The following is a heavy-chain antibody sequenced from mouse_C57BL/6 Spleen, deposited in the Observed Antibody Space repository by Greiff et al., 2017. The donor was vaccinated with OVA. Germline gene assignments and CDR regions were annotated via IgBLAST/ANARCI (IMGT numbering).Heavy chain of an antibody. CDR2: INPYNGDT. Sequence: EVQLQQSGPELVKPGDSVKISCKASGYSFTGYFMNWVMQSHGKSLEWIGRINPYNGDTFYNQKFKGKATLTVDKSSSTAHMELRSLTSEDSAVYYCARPRGNYAYFDYWGQGTTLTVSS. CDR3: ARPRGNYAYFDY. CDR1: GYSFTGYF. D-gene: IGHD2-1*01. V-gene: IGHV1-20*01. J-gene: IGHJ2*01.